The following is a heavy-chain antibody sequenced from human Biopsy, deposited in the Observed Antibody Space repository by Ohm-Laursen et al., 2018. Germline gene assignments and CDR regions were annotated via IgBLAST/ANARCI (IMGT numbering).Heavy chain of an antibody. CDR2: IKPNNGDT. CDR1: GYTYPDYY. D-gene: IGHD3-3*01. Sequence: ASVKVSCKVSGYTYPDYYVHWVWQAPGQGLEWMGWIKPNNGDTDYSQRFQGRVTLAWDRSASTGYMEVSSLRSGDTALYYCATRGGDDFWSGHYSEIYYYYTLDVWGQGTTVTVSS. CDR3: ATRGGDDFWSGHYSEIYYYYTLDV. V-gene: IGHV1-2*02. J-gene: IGHJ6*02.